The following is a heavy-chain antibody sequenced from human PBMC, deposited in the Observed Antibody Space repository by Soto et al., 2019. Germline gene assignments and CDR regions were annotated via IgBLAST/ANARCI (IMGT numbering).Heavy chain of an antibody. Sequence: PGGSLRLSCAASGFTFSSYSMNWVRQAPGKGLEWVSSISSSSSYIYYADSVKGRFTISRDNAKNSLYLQMNSLRAEDTAVYYCARGSYCSGGSCYSWSGNYYYYMDVWGKGTTVTVSS. CDR2: ISSSSSYI. V-gene: IGHV3-21*01. J-gene: IGHJ6*03. CDR1: GFTFSSYS. CDR3: ARGSYCSGGSCYSWSGNYYYYMDV. D-gene: IGHD2-15*01.